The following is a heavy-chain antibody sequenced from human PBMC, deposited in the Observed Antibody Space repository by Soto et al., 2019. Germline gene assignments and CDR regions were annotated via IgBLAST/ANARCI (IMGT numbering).Heavy chain of an antibody. D-gene: IGHD3-3*01. Sequence: SETLSLTCAVSGGSISSGGYSWSWIRQPPGKGLEWIGYIYHSGSTYYNPSLKSRVTISVDRSKNQFSLKLSSVTAADTAVYYCARMTYYDFWSGYSPTPSGMDVWGQGTTVTVSS. CDR1: GGSISSGGYS. V-gene: IGHV4-30-2*01. CDR3: ARMTYYDFWSGYSPTPSGMDV. CDR2: IYHSGST. J-gene: IGHJ6*02.